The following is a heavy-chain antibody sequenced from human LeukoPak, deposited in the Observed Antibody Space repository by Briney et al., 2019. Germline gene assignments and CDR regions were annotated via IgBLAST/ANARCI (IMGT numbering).Heavy chain of an antibody. CDR3: ARGKYTSFDN. Sequence: SQTLSLTCAISGDSIFTNSVAWNWIRQSPSRGLEWLGTTYYRSKWSFDYAVSVKSRITINADTSKNQFSLQLSSVTPEDTAVYYCARGKYTSFDNWGQGTLVTVSS. CDR1: GDSIFTNSVA. V-gene: IGHV6-1*01. CDR2: TYYRSKWSF. J-gene: IGHJ4*02. D-gene: IGHD6-6*01.